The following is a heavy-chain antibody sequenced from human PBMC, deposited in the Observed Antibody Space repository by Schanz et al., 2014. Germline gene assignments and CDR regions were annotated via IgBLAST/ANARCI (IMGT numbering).Heavy chain of an antibody. CDR3: ARHLAESAAAAFDS. V-gene: IGHV4-34*01. CDR2: ISHSGRT. D-gene: IGHD2-2*01. CDR1: GGSFSGYF. Sequence: QVQLQQWGAGLLKPSETLSLTCAVYGGSFSGYFWSWTRQSPEKGLEWIGEISHSGRTTYNPSLTSRAPIPVDTSKSQFFLKLSSVAAADTAVYYCARHLAESAAAAFDSWGQGILVAVSS. J-gene: IGHJ4*02.